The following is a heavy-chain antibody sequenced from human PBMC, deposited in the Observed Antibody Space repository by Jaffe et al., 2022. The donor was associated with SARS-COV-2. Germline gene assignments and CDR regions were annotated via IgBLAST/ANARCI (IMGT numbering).Heavy chain of an antibody. CDR2: ISSSSSTI. CDR3: AAQGDPYSSTAVPFDY. J-gene: IGHJ4*02. Sequence: EVQLVESGGGLVQPGGSLRLSCAASGFTFSSYSMNWVRQAPGKGLEWVSYISSSSSTIYYADSVKGRFTISRDNAKNSLYLQMNSLRAEDTAVYYCAAQGDPYSSTAVPFDYWGQGTLVTVSS. V-gene: IGHV3-48*01. CDR1: GFTFSSYS. D-gene: IGHD6-13*01.